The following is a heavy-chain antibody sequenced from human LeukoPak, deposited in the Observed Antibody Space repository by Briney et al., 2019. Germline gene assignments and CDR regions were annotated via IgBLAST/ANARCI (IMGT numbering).Heavy chain of an antibody. D-gene: IGHD2-21*02. V-gene: IGHV1-18*01. Sequence: ASVKVFCKASGYTFTSYGISWVRQAPGQGLEWMGWISAYNGNTNYAQKLQGRVTMTTDTSTSTAYMELRSLRSDDTAVYYCARDYCGGDCYSNYYGMDVWGQGTTVTVSS. J-gene: IGHJ6*02. CDR2: ISAYNGNT. CDR3: ARDYCGGDCYSNYYGMDV. CDR1: GYTFTSYG.